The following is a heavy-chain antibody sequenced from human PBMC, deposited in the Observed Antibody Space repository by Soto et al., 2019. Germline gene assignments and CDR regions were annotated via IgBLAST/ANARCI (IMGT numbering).Heavy chain of an antibody. CDR3: ASSRRGRFTIFGVVNWFDP. CDR2: FYYTGST. Sequence: SETLSLTCTVSGGSVSSGNYYWSWIRQPPGKGLEWIGYFYYTGSTNYNPSLKSRVTISIDASKNQFSLRLSSVTAADTAVYYCASSRRGRFTIFGVVNWFDPWGQGTLVTVSS. D-gene: IGHD3-3*01. J-gene: IGHJ5*02. V-gene: IGHV4-61*01. CDR1: GGSVSSGNYY.